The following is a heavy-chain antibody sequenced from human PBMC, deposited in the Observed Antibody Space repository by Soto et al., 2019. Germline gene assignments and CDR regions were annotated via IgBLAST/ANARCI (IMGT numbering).Heavy chain of an antibody. J-gene: IGHJ4*02. Sequence: QVQLQESGPGLVKPSETLSLTCAVSGGSISSYYWSWIRQPPGKGLEWIGYFYYSGSTNYNPSLKSRVTISVDTSKNQFSLKRSSVTAADTAVYYCARGALTTYFDYWGQGTLVTVSS. CDR3: ARGALTTYFDY. V-gene: IGHV4-59*01. CDR1: GGSISSYY. CDR2: FYYSGST.